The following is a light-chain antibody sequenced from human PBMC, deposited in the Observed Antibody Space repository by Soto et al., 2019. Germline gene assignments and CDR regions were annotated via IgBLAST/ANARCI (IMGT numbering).Light chain of an antibody. Sequence: QSVLTQPPSVSGAPGQRVTISCTGRSSNIGAGYDVHWYQQLPGTAPKLLIYANINRPAGVPDRFSGSKSGTSASLAITGLQAEDEADYYCQSYDSSPSGYVFGTGTKLTVL. V-gene: IGLV1-40*01. CDR2: ANI. CDR3: QSYDSSPSGYV. J-gene: IGLJ1*01. CDR1: SSNIGAGYD.